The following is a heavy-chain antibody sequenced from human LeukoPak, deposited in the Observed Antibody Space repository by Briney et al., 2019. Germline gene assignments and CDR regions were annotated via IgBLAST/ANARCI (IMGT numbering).Heavy chain of an antibody. CDR3: ARGLNWLDP. J-gene: IGHJ5*02. CDR2: IYYRLST. Sequence: PSETPSLTCSVSGDSINSFYWSWIRQPPGKGLEWIGSIYYRLSTNYNPSLKSRLTISLDTSKNQLSLKLSSVTAADTAVYYCARGLNWLDPWGQGILVTVPS. V-gene: IGHV4-59*01. CDR1: GDSINSFY.